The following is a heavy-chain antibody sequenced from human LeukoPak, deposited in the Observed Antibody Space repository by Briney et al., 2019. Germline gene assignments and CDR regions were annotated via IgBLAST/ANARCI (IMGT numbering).Heavy chain of an antibody. D-gene: IGHD6-13*01. J-gene: IGHJ5*02. CDR2: ISSSSSYI. CDR3: ARDRGGSWDWYNWFDP. V-gene: IGHV3-21*01. CDR1: GFTFSSYS. Sequence: PGGSLRLSCAASGFTFSSYSMNWVRQAPGRGLEWVSSISSSSSYIYYADSVKGRFTISRDNAKNSLYLQMNSLRAEDTAVYYCARDRGGSWDWYNWFDPWGQGTLVTVSS.